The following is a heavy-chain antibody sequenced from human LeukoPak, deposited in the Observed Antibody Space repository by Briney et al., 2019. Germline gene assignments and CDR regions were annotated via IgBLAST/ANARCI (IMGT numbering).Heavy chain of an antibody. CDR1: GFILSNAW. J-gene: IGHJ3*02. CDR2: IKSKTDGGTT. V-gene: IGHV3-15*01. D-gene: IGHD2-8*01. CDR3: ARDLGYYDAFDI. Sequence: GGSLRLSCAASGFILSNAWMTWVRQGPGKGLEWVGRIKSKTDGGTTDYAAPVKGRFTISRDDSKNTLYLQMNSLKTEDTAVYYCARDLGYYDAFDIWGQGTMVTVSS.